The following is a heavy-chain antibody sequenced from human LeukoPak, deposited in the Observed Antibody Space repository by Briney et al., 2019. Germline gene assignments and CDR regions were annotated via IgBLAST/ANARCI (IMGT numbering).Heavy chain of an antibody. CDR2: ISNRGRTT. CDR3: ARERSYDLDY. CDR1: GFTFSDYY. V-gene: IGHV3-11*04. D-gene: IGHD1-26*01. Sequence: GGSPIISCSASGFTFSDYYMSWILQDPGKGLEGGSYISNRGRTTYHADSVKGRFTISRDNAKNSLYLQMNSLRAEDTAVYYCARERSYDLDYWGQGTLVTVSS. J-gene: IGHJ4*02.